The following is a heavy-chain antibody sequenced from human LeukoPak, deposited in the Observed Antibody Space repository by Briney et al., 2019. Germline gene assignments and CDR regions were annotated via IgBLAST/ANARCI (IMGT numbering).Heavy chain of an antibody. D-gene: IGHD5-18*01. J-gene: IGHJ4*02. CDR1: GFTFDDYA. CDR2: ISWNSGSI. Sequence: GRSLRLSCAASGFTFDDYAMHWVRQAPGKGLEWVSGISWNSGSIGYADSVKGRFTISRDNAKNSLYLQMNSLRAEDTALYYCAKSGGYSYGGYDYWGPGTLVTVSS. V-gene: IGHV3-9*01. CDR3: AKSGGYSYGGYDY.